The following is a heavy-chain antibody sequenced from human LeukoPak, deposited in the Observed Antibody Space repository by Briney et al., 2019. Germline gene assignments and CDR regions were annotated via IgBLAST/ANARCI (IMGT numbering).Heavy chain of an antibody. J-gene: IGHJ6*02. CDR2: MNPNSGNT. Sequence: GASVKVSCKASGCTFTSYDINWVRQATGQGLEWMGWMNPNSGNTNYAQKLQGRVTMTTDTSTSTAYMELRSLRSDDTAVYYCARVNPGVLDGYYYYGMDVWGQGTTVTVSS. V-gene: IGHV1-18*01. D-gene: IGHD3-10*01. CDR3: ARVNPGVLDGYYYYGMDV. CDR1: GCTFTSYD.